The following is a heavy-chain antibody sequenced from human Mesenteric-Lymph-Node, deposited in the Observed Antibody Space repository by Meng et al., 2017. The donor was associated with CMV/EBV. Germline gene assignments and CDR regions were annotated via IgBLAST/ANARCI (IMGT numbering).Heavy chain of an antibody. Sequence: SETLSLTCTVSGGSIRSYFWSWIRQPPGKGLEWIGCIHYIGSTNYNPSLKSRVTISVDTSKNQFSLNLSSVTAADTAVYYCAKGSHYDYNWFDPWGQGTLVTVSS. CDR1: GGSIRSYF. D-gene: IGHD3-3*01. CDR2: IHYIGST. CDR3: AKGSHYDYNWFDP. J-gene: IGHJ5*02. V-gene: IGHV4-59*01.